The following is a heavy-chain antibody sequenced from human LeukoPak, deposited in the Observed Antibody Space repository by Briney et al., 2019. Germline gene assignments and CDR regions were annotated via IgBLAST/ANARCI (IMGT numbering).Heavy chain of an antibody. CDR2: IYSGGST. CDR3: ARGSEYYDSSGYPSFDY. D-gene: IGHD3-22*01. Sequence: GGSLRLPCAASGFTVSSNYMSWVRQAPGKGLEWVSVIYSGGSTYYADSVKGRFTISRDNPKNTLYLQMNSLRAEDTAVYYCARGSEYYDSSGYPSFDYWGQGTLVTVSS. CDR1: GFTVSSNY. V-gene: IGHV3-53*01. J-gene: IGHJ4*02.